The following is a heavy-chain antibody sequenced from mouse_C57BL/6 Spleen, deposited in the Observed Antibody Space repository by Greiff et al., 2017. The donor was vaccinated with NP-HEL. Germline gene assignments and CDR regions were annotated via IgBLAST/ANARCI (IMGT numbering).Heavy chain of an antibody. D-gene: IGHD2-4*01. Sequence: EVQLQESGAELVRPGASVKLSCTASGFNIKDDYMHWVKQRPEQGLEWIGWIDPENGDTEYASKFQGKATITADTSSNTAYLQLSSLTSEDTAVYYCTRGDYDGSHYAMDYWGQGTSVTVSS. CDR3: TRGDYDGSHYAMDY. V-gene: IGHV14-4*01. CDR2: IDPENGDT. CDR1: GFNIKDDY. J-gene: IGHJ4*01.